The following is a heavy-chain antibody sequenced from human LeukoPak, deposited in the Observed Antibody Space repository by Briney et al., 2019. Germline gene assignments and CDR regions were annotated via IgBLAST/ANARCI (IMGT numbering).Heavy chain of an antibody. Sequence: PSETLSLTCTVSGGSISSSSYYWGWIRQLPGKGLEWIGSIYYSGSTYYNPSLKSRVTISVDTSKNQFSLKLSSVTAADTAVYYCARSYYYDSSGLTGDYWGQGTLVTVSS. CDR1: GGSISSSSYY. V-gene: IGHV4-39*01. CDR3: ARSYYYDSSGLTGDY. CDR2: IYYSGST. J-gene: IGHJ4*02. D-gene: IGHD3-22*01.